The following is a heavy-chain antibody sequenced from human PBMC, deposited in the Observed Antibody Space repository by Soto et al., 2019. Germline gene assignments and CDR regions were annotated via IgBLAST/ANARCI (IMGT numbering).Heavy chain of an antibody. CDR2: ISWNSGSI. V-gene: IGHV3-9*01. Sequence: EVQLVESGGGLVQPGRSLRLSCAASGFTFDDDAMHWVRQAPGKGLEWGSGISWNSGSIGYADSVKGRFTISRDNAKNSLYLQMNSLRAEDTALYYCAKGGYNWNSYLHYWGQGTLVTVSS. D-gene: IGHD1-7*01. CDR3: AKGGYNWNSYLHY. CDR1: GFTFDDDA. J-gene: IGHJ4*02.